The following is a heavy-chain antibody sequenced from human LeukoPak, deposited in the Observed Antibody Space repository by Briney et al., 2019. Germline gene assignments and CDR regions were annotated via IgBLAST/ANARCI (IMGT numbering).Heavy chain of an antibody. D-gene: IGHD2-15*01. CDR2: FDAEDGET. CDR3: ATEIDVGAAFDY. Sequence: ASVKVSFKISGYTLADLSVHWVRQAPGKGLEWMGGFDAEDGETMYAHQFRGRLNVTEDTSTDTVYMELSSLRSDDTAVYYCATEIDVGAAFDYWGHGTLVTVST. V-gene: IGHV1-24*01. CDR1: GYTLADLS. J-gene: IGHJ4*01.